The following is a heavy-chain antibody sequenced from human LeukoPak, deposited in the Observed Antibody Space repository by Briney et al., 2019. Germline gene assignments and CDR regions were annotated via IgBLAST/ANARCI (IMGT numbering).Heavy chain of an antibody. J-gene: IGHJ4*02. CDR1: GFSFNSDW. CDR2: IKHDESEK. CDR3: TRRLDD. D-gene: IGHD3-16*01. V-gene: IGHV3-7*01. Sequence: GGSLRLSCAASGFSFNSDWMDWVRQAPGKGLEWVANIKHDESEKNYLDSVKGRSTISRDNAQNSLYLQMNGLRVEGTAVYYCTRRLDDWGQGTLVTVSS.